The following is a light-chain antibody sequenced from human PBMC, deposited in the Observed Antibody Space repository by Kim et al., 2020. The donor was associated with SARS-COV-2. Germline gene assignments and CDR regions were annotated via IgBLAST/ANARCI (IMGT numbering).Light chain of an antibody. CDR1: RNIDTY. J-gene: IGKJ4*01. Sequence: PGERATLSCRGSRNIDTYLAWYKQRPGQAPRLLVDDASNRATGVPDRFSGSGSGTDFTLTISSLEPEDFSIYYCQQRNSWPPAVTFGGGTKVDIK. V-gene: IGKV3-11*01. CDR3: QQRNSWPPAVT. CDR2: DAS.